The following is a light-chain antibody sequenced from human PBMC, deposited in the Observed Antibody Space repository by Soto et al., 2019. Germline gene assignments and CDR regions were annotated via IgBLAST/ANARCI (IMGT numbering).Light chain of an antibody. V-gene: IGLV1-44*01. CDR3: AAWDDSLNGLYV. Sequence: QSVLTQPPSASGTPGQSVTISCSGSSSNIGSNTVDWYQQLPGTAPKLLIYSSNQRPSGVPDRFSGSKSGTSASLAISGLQSDDEADYFCAAWDDSLNGLYVFXTGTKGTVL. CDR2: SSN. CDR1: SSNIGSNT. J-gene: IGLJ1*01.